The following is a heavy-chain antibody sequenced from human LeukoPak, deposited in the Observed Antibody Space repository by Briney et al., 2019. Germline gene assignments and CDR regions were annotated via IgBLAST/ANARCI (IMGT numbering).Heavy chain of an antibody. CDR3: AARGDYGDYVRFDY. CDR1: GGTFSSYA. V-gene: IGHV1-69*01. Sequence: SSVKVSCKASGGTFSSYAISWVRQAPGKGLEWMGGIIPIFGTANYAQKFQGRVTITADESTSTAYMELSSLRSEDTAVYYCAARGDYGDYVRFDYWGQGTLVTVSS. J-gene: IGHJ4*02. D-gene: IGHD4-17*01. CDR2: IIPIFGTA.